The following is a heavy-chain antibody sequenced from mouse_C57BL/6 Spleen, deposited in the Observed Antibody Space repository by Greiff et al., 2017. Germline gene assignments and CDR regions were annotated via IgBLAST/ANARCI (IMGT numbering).Heavy chain of an antibody. CDR3: ARSGYSNYKYFGV. J-gene: IGHJ1*03. CDR1: GYTFTSYG. Sequence: VKLQESGAELARPGASVKLSCKASGYTFTSYGISWVKQRTGQGLEWIGEIYPRSGNTYYNEKFKGKATLTADKSSSTAYMELRSLTSEDSAVYFCARSGYSNYKYFGVWGTGTTVTVSS. CDR2: IYPRSGNT. D-gene: IGHD2-5*01. V-gene: IGHV1-81*01.